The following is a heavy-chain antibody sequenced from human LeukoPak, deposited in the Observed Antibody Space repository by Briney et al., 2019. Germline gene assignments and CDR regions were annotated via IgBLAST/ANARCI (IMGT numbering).Heavy chain of an antibody. V-gene: IGHV3-7*01. CDR1: GFIFINYY. J-gene: IGHJ4*02. D-gene: IGHD1-14*01. CDR3: ARRKEVQTTFDR. Sequence: GGSLSLPCAPSGFIFINYYVGWVVKPPGKGMDWVANIQEEGNATYYVDSVKDRFTISRDNAKNSLDLQMNSLRAEDTAVYFCARRKEVQTTFDRWGQGTLVTDSS. CDR2: IQEEGNAT.